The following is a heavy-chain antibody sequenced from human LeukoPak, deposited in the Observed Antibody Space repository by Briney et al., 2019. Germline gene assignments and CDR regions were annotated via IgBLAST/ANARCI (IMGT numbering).Heavy chain of an antibody. CDR2: ISYDGSNK. D-gene: IGHD1-26*01. J-gene: IGHJ4*02. V-gene: IGHV3-30-3*01. CDR3: ARDRVGATDYFDY. CDR1: GFTFSSYA. Sequence: GGSLRLSCAASGFTFSSYAMHWVRQAPGKGLVWVAVISYDGSNKYYADSVKGRFTISRDNSKNTLYLQMNSLRAEDTAVYYCARDRVGATDYFDYWGQGTLVTVSS.